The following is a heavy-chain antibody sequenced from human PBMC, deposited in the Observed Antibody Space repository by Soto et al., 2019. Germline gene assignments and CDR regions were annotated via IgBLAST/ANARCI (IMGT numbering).Heavy chain of an antibody. J-gene: IGHJ6*02. CDR3: ARQPVSLNGKFFFYQHGMDV. V-gene: IGHV4-34*01. Sequence: SETLSLTCAVYGGSFSYYFWIWIRQPPGKGLEWIGEIYHSGTTHYNPSLKSRVTISVDTSKNQFSLRLNSVTAADTAIYYCARQPVSLNGKFFFYQHGMDVWGQGTTVTVSS. CDR2: IYHSGTT. D-gene: IGHD2-8*01. CDR1: GGSFSYYF.